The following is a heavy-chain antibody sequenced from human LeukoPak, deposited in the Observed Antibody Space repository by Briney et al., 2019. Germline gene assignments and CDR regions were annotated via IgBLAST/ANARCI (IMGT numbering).Heavy chain of an antibody. CDR2: ISDIGGAT. CDR1: GFMFISYG. V-gene: IGHV3-23*01. J-gene: IGHJ3*02. Sequence: GGSLRLSCVASGFMFISYGMSWVRQAPGKGLEWVSTISDIGGATNYADSVKGRFTISRDNSKNTLYLQMNSLRAEDTAVYYCVRGRPGAFDIWGQGTMVTVSS. CDR3: VRGRPGAFDI.